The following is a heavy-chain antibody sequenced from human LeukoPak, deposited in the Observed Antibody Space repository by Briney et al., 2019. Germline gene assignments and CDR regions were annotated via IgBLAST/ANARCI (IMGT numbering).Heavy chain of an antibody. CDR1: GFTFISYS. CDR2: ISSSSSYI. Sequence: GGSLRLSCAASGFTFISYSMNWVRQAPGKGLEWVSSISSSSSYIFYADSVKGRFTISRDNAKNSLYLQMDSLRAEDTAVYYCARGFGSSWFYFAYWGQGTLVTVSS. CDR3: ARGFGSSWFYFAY. D-gene: IGHD6-13*01. V-gene: IGHV3-21*01. J-gene: IGHJ4*02.